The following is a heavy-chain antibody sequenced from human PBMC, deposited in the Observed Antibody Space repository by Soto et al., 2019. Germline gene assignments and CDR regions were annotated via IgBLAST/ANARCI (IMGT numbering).Heavy chain of an antibody. CDR3: AKERAAAGGDYDS. J-gene: IGHJ4*02. CDR1: GFTFSSYG. Sequence: QVQLVESGGGVVQPGRSLRLSCAASGFTFSSYGMHWVRQAPGKGLEWVAVISYDGSNKYYADSVKGRFTISRDNSKNTLYLQMNSLRAEDTAVYYCAKERAAAGGDYDSWGQGTLVTVSS. V-gene: IGHV3-30*18. CDR2: ISYDGSNK. D-gene: IGHD6-13*01.